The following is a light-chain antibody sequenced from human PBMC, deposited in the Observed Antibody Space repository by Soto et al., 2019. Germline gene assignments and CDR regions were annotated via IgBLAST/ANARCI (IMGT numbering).Light chain of an antibody. V-gene: IGLV2-8*01. CDR1: SSDVGGYNY. Sequence: QSVLTQPPSASGSPGQSVTISCTGTSSDVGGYNYVSWYQQHPGKAPKLMIYEVSKRPSGVPDRFSGSKSGNTASLTVSGLQAEDEADYYCSSYAGSNCFAVFGGGTKLTVL. J-gene: IGLJ2*01. CDR2: EVS. CDR3: SSYAGSNCFAV.